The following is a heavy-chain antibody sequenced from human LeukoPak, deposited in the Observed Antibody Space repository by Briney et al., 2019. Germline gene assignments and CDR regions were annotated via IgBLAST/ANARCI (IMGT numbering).Heavy chain of an antibody. CDR2: IYSGAST. V-gene: IGHV3-66*01. Sequence: GGSLRLSCAVSGFTVSSNYMSWVRQAPGKGLEWVSLIYSGASTYYADSVKGRFTISRDNSKNTLYLQMNSLRAEDTAVYYCARGLRGGSGSYLPLYYYYGMDVWGQGTTVTVSS. CDR3: ARGLRGGSGSYLPLYYYYGMDV. CDR1: GFTVSSNY. D-gene: IGHD3-10*01. J-gene: IGHJ6*02.